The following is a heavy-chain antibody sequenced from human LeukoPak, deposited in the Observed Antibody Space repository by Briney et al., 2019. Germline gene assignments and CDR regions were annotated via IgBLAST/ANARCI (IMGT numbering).Heavy chain of an antibody. Sequence: ASVKVSCKASGYTFTGYYMQWVRQAPGQGLEWMGWINPNSGGTNYAQKFQGRVTMTRDTSISTAYMDLGRLRSDDTAVYYCARAHYYDGTVYYAYFDYWGQVTLVSVSS. CDR1: GYTFTGYY. CDR3: ARAHYYDGTVYYAYFDY. D-gene: IGHD3-22*01. V-gene: IGHV1-2*02. CDR2: INPNSGGT. J-gene: IGHJ4*02.